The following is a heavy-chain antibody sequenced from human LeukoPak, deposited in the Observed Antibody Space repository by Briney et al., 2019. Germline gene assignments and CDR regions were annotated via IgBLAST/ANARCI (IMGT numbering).Heavy chain of an antibody. CDR3: ARVETSIAYKSGSYSHEKYYFDY. CDR1: GGSISSSSYY. V-gene: IGHV4-39*07. CDR2: INYSGSI. J-gene: IGHJ4*02. D-gene: IGHD1-26*01. Sequence: PSETLSLTCTVSGGSISSSSYYWGWIRQPPGKGLEWIGEINYSGSINYNPSLKSRVTISVDTSKNQFSLKLSSVTAADTAVYYCARVETSIAYKSGSYSHEKYYFDYWGQGTLVTVSS.